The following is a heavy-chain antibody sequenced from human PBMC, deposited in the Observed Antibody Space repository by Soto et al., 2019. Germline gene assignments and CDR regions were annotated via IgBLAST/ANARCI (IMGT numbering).Heavy chain of an antibody. CDR3: ARDEGLLWFGESINWFDP. J-gene: IGHJ5*02. Sequence: GGSLRLSCAASGFTFSSYSMNWVRQAPGNGLEWVSYISSSSSTIYYADSVKGRFTISRDNAKNSLYLQMNSLRAEDTAVYYCARDEGLLWFGESINWFDPWGQGTLVTVSS. V-gene: IGHV3-48*01. D-gene: IGHD3-10*01. CDR2: ISSSSSTI. CDR1: GFTFSSYS.